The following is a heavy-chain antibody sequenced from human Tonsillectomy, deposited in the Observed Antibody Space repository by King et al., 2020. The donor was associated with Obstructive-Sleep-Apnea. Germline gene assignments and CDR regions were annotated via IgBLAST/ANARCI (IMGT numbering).Heavy chain of an antibody. CDR1: GGSISRRSYY. J-gene: IGHJ4*02. CDR2: IFYSGST. CDR3: ARLSTVVRGVTPSGDY. Sequence: QLQESGPGVVKPSDTLSLTCTVSGGSISRRSYYWGWIRQPPGKGLEWVGTIFYSGSTYYNPSLKNRVTNSVDTSKNQNSLKLSSVTAADTAVYYCARLSTVVRGVTPSGDYWGQGTLVTVSS. V-gene: IGHV4-39*01. D-gene: IGHD3-10*01.